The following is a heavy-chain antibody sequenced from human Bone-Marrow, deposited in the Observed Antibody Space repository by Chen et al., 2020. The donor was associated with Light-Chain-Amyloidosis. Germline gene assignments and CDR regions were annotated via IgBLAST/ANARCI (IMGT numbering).Heavy chain of an antibody. J-gene: IGHJ3*02. Sequence: EVQLVESGGGLLQRGGSLRLSCAASGFAFSSYAMSWVRQAPGKGLEWVSTISGSGGSRDYGDSVKCRLTISRDNSKNALFLQMNSLRAEDTAVYYCAKDISYDDILPGYPADAFDIWGQGTMVTVSS. CDR1: GFAFSSYA. V-gene: IGHV3-23*04. CDR3: AKDISYDDILPGYPADAFDI. D-gene: IGHD3-9*01. CDR2: ISGSGGSR.